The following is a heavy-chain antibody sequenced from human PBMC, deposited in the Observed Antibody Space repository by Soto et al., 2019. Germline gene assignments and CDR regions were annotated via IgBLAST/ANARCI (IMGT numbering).Heavy chain of an antibody. J-gene: IGHJ4*02. CDR3: AKDEGEYSGFGNFDC. Sequence: SVKVSCKASGFTFINSAMQWVRQARGQSLEWMGWINVGSGHTKYAQKFQGRVTITRDMSASTAYMELSSLRSEDTAVYYCAKDEGEYSGFGNFDCWGQG. D-gene: IGHD5-12*01. CDR1: GFTFINSA. V-gene: IGHV1-58*02. CDR2: INVGSGHT.